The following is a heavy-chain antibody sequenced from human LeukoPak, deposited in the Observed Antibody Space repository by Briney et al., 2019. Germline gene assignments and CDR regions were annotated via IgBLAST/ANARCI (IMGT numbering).Heavy chain of an antibody. CDR3: ARDTISDVGY. Sequence: SETLSLTCTVSGAAINNDTHYWGWIRQPPGKGLEWIGNVYFTGTTYSPPSLKSRVSMSVDRSKNQFSLKLSSVTAADTAVYYCARDTISDVGYWGQGTLVTVSS. D-gene: IGHD3-10*01. V-gene: IGHV4-39*07. J-gene: IGHJ4*02. CDR2: VYFTGTT. CDR1: GAAINNDTHY.